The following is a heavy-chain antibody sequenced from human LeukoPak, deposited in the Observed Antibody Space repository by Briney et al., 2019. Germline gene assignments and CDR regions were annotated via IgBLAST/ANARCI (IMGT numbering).Heavy chain of an antibody. CDR3: ASYSEMATFEDY. V-gene: IGHV1-69*13. J-gene: IGHJ4*02. D-gene: IGHD5-24*01. Sequence: SVKVSCKASGGTFSSYAISWVRQAPGQGLEWMGGIIPIFGTANYAQKFQGRVTITADESTGTAYMELSSLRSEDTAVYYCASYSEMATFEDYWGQGTLVTVSS. CDR2: IIPIFGTA. CDR1: GGTFSSYA.